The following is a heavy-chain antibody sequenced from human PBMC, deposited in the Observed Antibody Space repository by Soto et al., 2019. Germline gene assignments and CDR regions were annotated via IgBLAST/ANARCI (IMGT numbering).Heavy chain of an antibody. Sequence: QVQLVESGGGVVQPGRSLRLSCAASGFTFSSYGMHWVRQAPGKGLEWVAVISYDGSNKYYADSVKGRFTISRDNSKTTLYLQMNSLRAEDTAVYYCAKDVDHCSGGSCYSDYWGQGTLVTVSS. V-gene: IGHV3-30*18. CDR1: GFTFSSYG. CDR2: ISYDGSNK. CDR3: AKDVDHCSGGSCYSDY. J-gene: IGHJ4*02. D-gene: IGHD2-15*01.